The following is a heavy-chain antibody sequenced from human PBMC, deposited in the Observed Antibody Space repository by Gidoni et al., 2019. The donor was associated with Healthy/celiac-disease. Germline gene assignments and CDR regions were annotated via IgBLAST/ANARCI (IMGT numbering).Heavy chain of an antibody. CDR2: ISYDGSNK. V-gene: IGHV3-30*18. D-gene: IGHD6-13*01. Sequence: QVQLVESGGGVVQPGRSLRLFCAASGFTFSSYGMHWVRQAPGKGLEWVAVISYDGSNKYYAGSVKGRFTISRDNSKNTLYLQMNSLRAEDTAVYYCAKDQLKGAPAAGTIDWGQGTLVTVSS. CDR3: AKDQLKGAPAAGTID. J-gene: IGHJ4*02. CDR1: GFTFSSYG.